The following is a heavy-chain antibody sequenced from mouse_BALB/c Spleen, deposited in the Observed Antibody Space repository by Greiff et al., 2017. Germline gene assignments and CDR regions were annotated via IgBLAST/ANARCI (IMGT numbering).Heavy chain of an antibody. J-gene: IGHJ2*01. Sequence: EEQLVESGGGLVQPGGSRKLSCAASGFTFSSFGMHWVRQAPEKGLEWVAYISSGSSTIYYADTVKGRFTISRDNPKNTLFLQMTSLRSEDTAMYYCARSRYDDYFDYWGQGTTLTVSS. CDR2: ISSGSSTI. CDR3: ARSRYDDYFDY. CDR1: GFTFSSFG. D-gene: IGHD2-14*01. V-gene: IGHV5-17*02.